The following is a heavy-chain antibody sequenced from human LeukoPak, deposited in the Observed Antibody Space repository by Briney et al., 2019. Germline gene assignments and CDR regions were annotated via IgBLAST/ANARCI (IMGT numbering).Heavy chain of an antibody. J-gene: IGHJ4*02. V-gene: IGHV3-30*18. D-gene: IGHD2-21*02. CDR2: ISYDGSNK. CDR3: AKERVVVTAILRYFDF. CDR1: GFTFSSYG. Sequence: PGRSLRLSCAASGFTFSSYGMHWVRQAPGKGLEWVAVISYDGSNKYYADSVNGRFTISRDNSKNTLYLQMNSLRAEDTAVYYCAKERVVVTAILRYFDFWGQGTLVTVSS.